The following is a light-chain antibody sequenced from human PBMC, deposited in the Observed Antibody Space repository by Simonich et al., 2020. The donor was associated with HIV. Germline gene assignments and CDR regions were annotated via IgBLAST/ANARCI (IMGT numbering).Light chain of an antibody. V-gene: IGKV3-15*01. CDR1: QSVSSN. CDR2: GAS. CDR3: QQYGSSPRT. Sequence: EIVLTQSPATLSLSPGERATLSCGASQSVSSNLAWYQQKPGQAPRLLIYGASTRATGIPARFSGSGSGTEFTLTISSMQSEDFAVYYCQQYGSSPRTFGQGTKVEIK. J-gene: IGKJ1*01.